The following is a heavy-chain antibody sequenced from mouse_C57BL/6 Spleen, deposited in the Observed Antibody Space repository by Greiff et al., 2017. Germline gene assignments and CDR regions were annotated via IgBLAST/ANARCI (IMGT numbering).Heavy chain of an antibody. V-gene: IGHV1-76*01. J-gene: IGHJ3*01. CDR3: ARGAY. CDR1: GYTFTDYY. Sequence: QVQLQQSGAELVRPGASVKLSCKASGYTFTDYYIHWVKQRPGQGLEWIARIYPGSGNTYYNEKFKGKATLTAEKSSSTAYMQLSSLTSEDSAVYFCARGAYWGQGTLVTVSA. CDR2: IYPGSGNT.